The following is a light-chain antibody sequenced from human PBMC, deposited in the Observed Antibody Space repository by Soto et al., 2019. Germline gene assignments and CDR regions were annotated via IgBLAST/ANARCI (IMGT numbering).Light chain of an antibody. CDR1: QSVSSSY. V-gene: IGKV3-20*01. Sequence: IVLTQSPGTLSFSPGERATLSCRASQSVSSSYLAWYQQKPGQAPRPLIYAASRRATGIPDRFSGSGSGTDSTLTISGLEPEDSAVYYCQQYGSSPRTFGQGTKVDIK. CDR3: QQYGSSPRT. J-gene: IGKJ1*01. CDR2: AAS.